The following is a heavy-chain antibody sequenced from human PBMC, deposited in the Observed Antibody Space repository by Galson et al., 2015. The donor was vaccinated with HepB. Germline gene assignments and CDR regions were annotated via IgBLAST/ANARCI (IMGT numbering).Heavy chain of an antibody. CDR2: ISGNSPNT. V-gene: IGHV1-18*01. J-gene: IGHJ5*01. CDR3: ARARYPTSPPDS. CDR1: GYIFSNFG. Sequence: SVKVSCKASGYIFSNFGISWGRQAPGQGLEWVGWISGNSPNTNYAQKFQGRVTLTTDTPTKTAYMELRSLRTGDTAIYYCARARYPTSPPDSWGQGTLVTVSS. D-gene: IGHD3-9*01.